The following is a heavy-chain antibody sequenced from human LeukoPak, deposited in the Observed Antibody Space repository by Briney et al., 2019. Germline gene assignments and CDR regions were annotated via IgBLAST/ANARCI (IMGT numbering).Heavy chain of an antibody. CDR3: ARDRYSGYDWSFDY. CDR2: IYHSGST. J-gene: IGHJ4*02. D-gene: IGHD5-12*01. Sequence: SETLSLTCTVSGGSISSSSYYRGWIRQPPGKGLEWIGSIYHSGSTYYNPSLKSRVTISVDTSKNQFSLKLRSVTAADTAVYYCARDRYSGYDWSFDYWGQGTLVTVSS. V-gene: IGHV4-39*07. CDR1: GGSISSSSYY.